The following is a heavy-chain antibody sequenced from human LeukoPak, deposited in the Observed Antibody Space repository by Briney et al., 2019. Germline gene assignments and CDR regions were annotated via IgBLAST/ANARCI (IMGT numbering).Heavy chain of an antibody. J-gene: IGHJ4*02. CDR3: ARFNRNSSGWIDY. CDR2: MFYSGSG. D-gene: IGHD6-19*01. V-gene: IGHV4-59*01. CDR1: GGSISSYY. Sequence: KTSETLSLTCTVSGGSISSYYWTWIRQPPGKGLEWIGYMFYSGSGNYNPSLRSRVTISVDTSKNQISLKLSSVTAADTAVYYCARFNRNSSGWIDYWGQGTLVTVSS.